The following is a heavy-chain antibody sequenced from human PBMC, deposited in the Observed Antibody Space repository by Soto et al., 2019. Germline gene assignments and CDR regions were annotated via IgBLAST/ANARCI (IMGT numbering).Heavy chain of an antibody. CDR1: GFTFSSYA. V-gene: IGHV3-30-3*01. J-gene: IGHJ6*02. D-gene: IGHD3-3*01. CDR3: ARDGYYDFWSGYYTYYYYGMDV. CDR2: ISYDGSNK. Sequence: PGGSLRLSCAASGFTFSSYAMHWVRQAPGKGLEWVAVISYDGSNKYYADSVKGRFTISRDNSKNTLYLQMNSLRAEDTAVYYCARDGYYDFWSGYYTYYYYGMDVWGQGTTVTVSS.